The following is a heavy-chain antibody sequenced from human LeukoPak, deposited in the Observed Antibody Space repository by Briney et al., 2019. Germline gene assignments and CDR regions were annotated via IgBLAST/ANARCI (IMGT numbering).Heavy chain of an antibody. V-gene: IGHV4-4*07. CDR3: ARERDYSNAYVMDV. CDR1: GGPISSYY. J-gene: IGHJ6*02. CDR2: IYTSGST. Sequence: SETLSLICTVSGGPISSYYWSWIRQPAGKGLEWIGRIYTSGSTDYNPSLKSRVTMSLDTSKNQFSLNLSSVTAADTAVYYCARERDYSNAYVMDVWGQGTTVTVSS. D-gene: IGHD4-11*01.